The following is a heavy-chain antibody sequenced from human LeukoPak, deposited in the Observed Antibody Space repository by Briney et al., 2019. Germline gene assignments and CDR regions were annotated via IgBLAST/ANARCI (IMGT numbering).Heavy chain of an antibody. J-gene: IGHJ4*02. D-gene: IGHD5-24*01. CDR2: ISSSVSTI. Sequence: GGSLRLSCRASGFTFSDYYMNWFRQAPGKGLDWLSYISSSVSTIYYAASVKGRFTISRDNSKNTLYLQMNSLRAEDTAVYYCAKVWSDGYNSDYWGQGTLVTVSS. CDR1: GFTFSDYY. V-gene: IGHV3-11*01. CDR3: AKVWSDGYNSDY.